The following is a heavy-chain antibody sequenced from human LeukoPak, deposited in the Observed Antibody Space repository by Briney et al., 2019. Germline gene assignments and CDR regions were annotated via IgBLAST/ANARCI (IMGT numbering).Heavy chain of an antibody. J-gene: IGHJ3*02. Sequence: SETLSLTCTVSGYSISSGYYWGWIRQPPGKGLEWIGSIYHSGSTYYNPSLKSRVTISVDTSKNQFSLKLSSVTAADTAVYYCARDAREVVVVNRSFDIWGQGTMVTVSS. CDR1: GYSISSGYY. CDR2: IYHSGST. D-gene: IGHD3-22*01. CDR3: ARDAREVVVVNRSFDI. V-gene: IGHV4-38-2*02.